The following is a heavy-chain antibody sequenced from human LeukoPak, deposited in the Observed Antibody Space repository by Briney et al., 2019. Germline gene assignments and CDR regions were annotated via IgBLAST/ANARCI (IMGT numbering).Heavy chain of an antibody. D-gene: IGHD6-13*01. CDR2: ISSSTSYI. CDR1: GFTFSDYS. CDR3: VRGCGKSSCPYYLDS. J-gene: IGHJ4*02. Sequence: GGSLRLSCAASGFTFSDYSMNWVRQAPGKGLEWVSSISSSTSYIFYADSMKGRFTISRDNAQNSLYLQMHSLGVEDTAVYYCVRGCGKSSCPYYLDSWGQGTLVTVSS. V-gene: IGHV3-21*01.